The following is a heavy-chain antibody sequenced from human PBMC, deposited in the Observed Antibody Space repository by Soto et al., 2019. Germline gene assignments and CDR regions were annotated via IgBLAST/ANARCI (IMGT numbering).Heavy chain of an antibody. J-gene: IGHJ6*04. V-gene: IGHV3-20*01. CDR3: ARHQDDFWSGFPYPMDV. CDR2: INWNGGST. D-gene: IGHD3-3*01. CDR1: GFTFDDYG. Sequence: GGSLRLSCAASGFTFDDYGMSWIRQAPGKGLEWVSGINWNGGSTGYADSVKGRFAISRDNAKNSLYLQMNSLRAEDTALYHCARHQDDFWSGFPYPMDVWGKGTTVTVSS.